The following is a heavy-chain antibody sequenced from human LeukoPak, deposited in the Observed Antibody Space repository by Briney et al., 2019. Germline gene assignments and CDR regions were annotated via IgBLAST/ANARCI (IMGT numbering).Heavy chain of an antibody. CDR1: GGSISSGGYY. CDR3: ARADYGLEYFDY. J-gene: IGHJ4*02. Sequence: PSQTLSLTCTVSGGSISSGGYYWSWIRQHPGKGLEWIGYIYYSGSTYYNPSLKSRVTISVDTSKNQFSQKLSSVTAADTAVYYCARADYGLEYFDYWGQGTLVTVSS. V-gene: IGHV4-31*03. D-gene: IGHD4/OR15-4a*01. CDR2: IYYSGST.